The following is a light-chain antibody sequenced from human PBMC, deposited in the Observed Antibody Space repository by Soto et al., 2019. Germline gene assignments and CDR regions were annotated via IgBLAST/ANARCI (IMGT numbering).Light chain of an antibody. CDR3: AAWDDSRNAWV. CDR2: SYN. J-gene: IGLJ3*02. Sequence: QPVLTQPPSASGTPGQRVTISCSGSSSNIGSNTVSWYQQLPGTAPKLLIYSYNQRPSGVPDRFSGSKSGTSASLAISGLQSEDEADYYCAAWDDSRNAWVFGGGTKLTVL. V-gene: IGLV1-44*01. CDR1: SSNIGSNT.